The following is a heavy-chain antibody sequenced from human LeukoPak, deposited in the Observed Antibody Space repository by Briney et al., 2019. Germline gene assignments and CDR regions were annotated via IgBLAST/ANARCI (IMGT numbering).Heavy chain of an antibody. CDR3: ARVPSWRCSGDDCYLIFDL. V-gene: IGHV4-59*01. CDR1: GGSISSYY. CDR2: FSYSGKT. J-gene: IGHJ4*02. D-gene: IGHD2-15*01. Sequence: SETLSLTCTVSGGSISSYYWSWIRQPPGKGLEWIGYFSYSGKTNYNPSLKSRLAILVDTSRNHFSLIMNSLTAADTAVYYCARVPSWRCSGDDCYLIFDLWGQGTLVTVSS.